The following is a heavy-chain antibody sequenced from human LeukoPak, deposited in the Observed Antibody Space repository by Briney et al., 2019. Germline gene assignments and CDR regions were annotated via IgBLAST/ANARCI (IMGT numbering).Heavy chain of an antibody. CDR3: ARDLIGWSSVVPAATPAP. V-gene: IGHV4-39*07. J-gene: IGHJ5*02. CDR2: IYYSGST. CDR1: NGSISPFY. Sequence: SETLSLTCSVSNGSISPFYWSWIRQPPGKGLEWIGSIYYSGSTYYNPSLKSRVTISVGTSKNQFSLKLSSVTAADTAVYYCARDLIGWSSVVPAATPAPWGQGTLVTVSS. D-gene: IGHD2-2*02.